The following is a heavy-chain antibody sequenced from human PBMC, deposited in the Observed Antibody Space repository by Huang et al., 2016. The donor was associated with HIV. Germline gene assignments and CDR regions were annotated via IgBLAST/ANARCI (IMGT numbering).Heavy chain of an antibody. CDR2: INHSGNT. D-gene: IGHD3-22*01. V-gene: IGHV4-34*02. CDR3: ARRYNSRRDY. J-gene: IGHJ4*02. CDR1: GGSFSGYY. Sequence: QVQLEQWGAGLLKASETLSLTCAVYGGSFSGYYWNWLRQAPGKGLEWVGEINHSGNTNYNPSLKGRVNRSVDTSKSQVSLYLTSLSAADTGTYFCARRYNSRRDYWGRGTLVTVHS.